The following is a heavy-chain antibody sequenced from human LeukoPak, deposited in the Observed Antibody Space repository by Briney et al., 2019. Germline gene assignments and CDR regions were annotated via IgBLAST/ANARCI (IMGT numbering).Heavy chain of an antibody. D-gene: IGHD6-13*01. CDR3: APDLRGSAWSLDD. CDR2: ISGSGGST. J-gene: IGHJ4*02. V-gene: IGHV3-23*01. CDR1: GFTFSSYA. Sequence: PGGSLRLSCAASGFTFSSYAMSWVRQAPGKGLEWVSAISGSGGSTYYVDSVKGRFTISRDNSKNTVHLQMSSLRAEDTAIYYCAPDLRGSAWSLDDWGQGTLVTVSS.